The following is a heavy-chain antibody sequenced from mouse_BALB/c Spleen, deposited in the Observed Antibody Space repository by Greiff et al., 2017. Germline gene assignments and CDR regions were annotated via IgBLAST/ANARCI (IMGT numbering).Heavy chain of an antibody. J-gene: IGHJ4*01. Sequence: EVQRVESGRGLVKPGGSLKLSCAASGFTFSDYYMYWVRQTPEKRLEWVATISDGGSYTYYPDSVKGRFTISRDNAKNNLYLQMSSLKSEDTAMYYCARALVGYYAMDYWGQGTSVTVSS. D-gene: IGHD1-1*02. CDR2: ISDGGSYT. CDR3: ARALVGYYAMDY. V-gene: IGHV5-4*02. CDR1: GFTFSDYY.